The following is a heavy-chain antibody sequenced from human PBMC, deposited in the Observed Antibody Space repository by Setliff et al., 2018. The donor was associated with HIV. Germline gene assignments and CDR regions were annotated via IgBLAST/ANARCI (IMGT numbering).Heavy chain of an antibody. V-gene: IGHV1-3*04. CDR2: SNTGNGNT. D-gene: IGHD3-22*01. CDR3: ARDHRPNYYDNNGYYYPFEY. Sequence: ASVKVSCKASGYTFTSYTMHWVRQAPGQGLEWMGWSNTGNGNTKYSQKFQGRVTITRDTSATTAYMELSSLRSEDTAVYYCARDHRPNYYDNNGYYYPFEYWGQGTLVTVSS. J-gene: IGHJ4*02. CDR1: GYTFTSYT.